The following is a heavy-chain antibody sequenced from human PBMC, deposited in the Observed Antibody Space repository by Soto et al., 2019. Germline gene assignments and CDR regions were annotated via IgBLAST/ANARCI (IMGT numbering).Heavy chain of an antibody. CDR2: LYYTGTT. Sequence: SETLSLTCSVAGGSIGSSRYYFGWIRQPPGKGLEWIGSLYYTGTTNYNSSLKRRVTISADKSQNQCSLRLSSVTAADTAVYYCGAYCSTSSCYDWFDS. CDR1: GGSIGSSRYY. CDR3: GAYCSTSSCYDWFDS. V-gene: IGHV4-39*01. J-gene: IGHJ5*01. D-gene: IGHD2-2*01.